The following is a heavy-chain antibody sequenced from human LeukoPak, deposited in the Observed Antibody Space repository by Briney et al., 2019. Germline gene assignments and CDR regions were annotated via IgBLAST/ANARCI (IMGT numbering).Heavy chain of an antibody. CDR2: ISYDGSNK. V-gene: IGHV3-30*03. D-gene: IGHD6-13*01. CDR3: ARSFSSRFSSPRRPYYFDY. J-gene: IGHJ4*02. CDR1: GFTFSSYG. Sequence: GGSLRLSCAASGFTFSSYGMHWVRQAPGKGLEWVAVISYDGSNKYYADSVKGRFTISRDNSKNTLYLEMNSLKVEDTAIYYCARSFSSRFSSPRRPYYFDYWGQGTLVTVSS.